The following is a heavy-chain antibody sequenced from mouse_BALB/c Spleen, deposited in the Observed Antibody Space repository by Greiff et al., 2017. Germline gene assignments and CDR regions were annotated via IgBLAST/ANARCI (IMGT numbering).Heavy chain of an antibody. CDR2: IYPGSGST. J-gene: IGHJ3*01. CDR3: ARWGYDGFAY. D-gene: IGHD2-2*01. Sequence: VQLQQPGAELVKPGTSVKLSCKASGYNFTSYWINWVKLRPGQGLEWIGDIYPGSGSTNYNEKFKSKATLTVDTSSSTAYMQLSSLASEDSALYYCARWGYDGFAYWGQGTLVTVSA. V-gene: IGHV1-55*01. CDR1: GYNFTSYW.